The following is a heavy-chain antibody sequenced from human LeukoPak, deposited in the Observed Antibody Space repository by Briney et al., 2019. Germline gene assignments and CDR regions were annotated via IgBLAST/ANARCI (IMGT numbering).Heavy chain of an antibody. Sequence: TGGSLRLSCAASGFTFSSYSMNWVRQAPGKGLEWVSYISHSSSTIYYADSVKGRFTISRDNAKNSLYLQMNSLRAEDTAVYYCAELGITMIGGVWGKGTTVTISS. CDR2: ISHSSSTI. CDR3: AELGITMIGGV. CDR1: GFTFSSYS. J-gene: IGHJ6*04. D-gene: IGHD3-10*02. V-gene: IGHV3-48*04.